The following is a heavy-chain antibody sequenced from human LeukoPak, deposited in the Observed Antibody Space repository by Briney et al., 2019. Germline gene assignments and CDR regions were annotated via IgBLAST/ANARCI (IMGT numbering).Heavy chain of an antibody. V-gene: IGHV4-34*01. J-gene: IGHJ5*02. CDR1: GGSFSGYY. CDR3: ARSWRAARRGAPNWFDP. D-gene: IGHD6-6*01. Sequence: SETLSLTCAVYGGSFSGYYWSWIRQPPGKGLEWIGEINHSGSTNYNPSLKSRVTISVDTSKNQFSLKLSSVTAADTAVYYCARSWRAARRGAPNWFDPWGQGTLVTVSS. CDR2: INHSGST.